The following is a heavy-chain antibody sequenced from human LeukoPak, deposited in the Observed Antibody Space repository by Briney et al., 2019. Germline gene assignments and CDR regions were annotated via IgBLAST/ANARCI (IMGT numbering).Heavy chain of an antibody. CDR1: GYTLTELS. CDR3: ARSYYYDSSGYPPPGPYYFDY. V-gene: IGHV1-69*13. CDR2: IIPIFGTA. Sequence: GASVKVSCKVSGYTLTELSMHWVRQAPGQGLEWMGGIIPIFGTANYAQKFQGRVTITADESTSTAYMELSSLRSEDTAVYYCARSYYYDSSGYPPPGPYYFDYWGQGTLVTVSS. D-gene: IGHD3-22*01. J-gene: IGHJ4*02.